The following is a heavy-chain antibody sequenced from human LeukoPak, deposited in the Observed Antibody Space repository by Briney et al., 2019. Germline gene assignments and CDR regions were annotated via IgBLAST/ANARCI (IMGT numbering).Heavy chain of an antibody. CDR3: ARGMVVAATPKGFDP. D-gene: IGHD2-15*01. CDR1: GGSIRSYY. V-gene: IGHV4-59*01. Sequence: SETLSLTCTVSGGSIRSYYWSWIRQPPGKGLEWIGYIYYSGSTNYNPSLKSRVSISVDTSKNQFSLKLSSVTAADTAVYYCARGMVVAATPKGFDPWGQGTPVPVSS. CDR2: IYYSGST. J-gene: IGHJ5*02.